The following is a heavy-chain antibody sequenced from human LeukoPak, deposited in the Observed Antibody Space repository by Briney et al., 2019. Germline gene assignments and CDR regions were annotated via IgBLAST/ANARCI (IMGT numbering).Heavy chain of an antibody. CDR3: ARVEVGAAWGRFDY. D-gene: IGHD1-26*01. CDR1: GYTFTGYF. Sequence: GASVKLFCKASGYTFTGYFMHWVRQAPGQGLESMGWINPNSGGTNYAQKFQGRVTMTRDTSISTAYMELSRMTSDDTAVYYCARVEVGAAWGRFDYWGQGTLVTVSS. J-gene: IGHJ4*02. CDR2: INPNSGGT. V-gene: IGHV1-2*02.